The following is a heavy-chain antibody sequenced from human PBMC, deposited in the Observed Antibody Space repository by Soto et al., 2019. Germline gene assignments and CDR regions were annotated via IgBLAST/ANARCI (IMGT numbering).Heavy chain of an antibody. Sequence: SSETLSLTCIVSGGSISEKYWNWARQPPGKGLEWIGLIFANGHTDYNPSLKSRVTMSVDASKNQFSLRLTSMTAADTAVYYCVASLAASGLNWLDPWGRGTLVTVSS. CDR2: IFANGHT. V-gene: IGHV4-4*07. J-gene: IGHJ5*02. D-gene: IGHD6-13*01. CDR1: GGSISEKY. CDR3: VASLAASGLNWLDP.